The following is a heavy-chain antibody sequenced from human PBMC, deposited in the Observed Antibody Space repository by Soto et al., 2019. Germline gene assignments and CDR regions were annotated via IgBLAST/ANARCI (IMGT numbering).Heavy chain of an antibody. D-gene: IGHD3-22*01. CDR3: ARVRYYDSSGYYYVWAFDY. CDR1: GGSISSYY. CDR2: FYYSGNT. V-gene: IGHV4-59*01. Sequence: SETLSLTCTVSGGSISSYYWSWIRQPPGKGLEWIGYFYYSGNTNYNPSLKSRVTISVDTSKNQFSLKLSSVTAADTAVYYCARVRYYDSSGYYYVWAFDYPGPRPLVTVSS. J-gene: IGHJ4*02.